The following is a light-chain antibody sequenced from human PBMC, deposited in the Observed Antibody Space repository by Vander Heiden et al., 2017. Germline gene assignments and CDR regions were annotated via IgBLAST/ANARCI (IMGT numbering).Light chain of an antibody. V-gene: IGLV3-1*01. J-gene: IGLJ1*01. Sequence: SHQLTQPPPVSVSLGQTASIPCSGGKVGDNYDSWYQQKPGQSPVVVIYQESKRPSGLPERFSGCNSGNTATLSISGAQAMDEADYSCQACDSSTYVFGTGTKVTVL. CDR1: KVGDNY. CDR2: QES. CDR3: QACDSSTYV.